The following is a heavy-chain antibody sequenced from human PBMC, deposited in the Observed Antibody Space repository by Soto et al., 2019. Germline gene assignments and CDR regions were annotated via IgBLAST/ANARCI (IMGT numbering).Heavy chain of an antibody. CDR3: ARVRRDGYNLAFWFDP. CDR2: IYYSGST. V-gene: IGHV4-31*03. Sequence: SETLSLTCTVSGGSISSGGYYWSWIRQHPGKGLEWIGYIYYSGSTYYNPSLKSRVTISVDTSKNQFSLKLSSVTAADTAVYYCARVRRDGYNLAFWFDPWGQGTLVTVSS. CDR1: GGSISSGGYY. D-gene: IGHD5-12*01. J-gene: IGHJ5*02.